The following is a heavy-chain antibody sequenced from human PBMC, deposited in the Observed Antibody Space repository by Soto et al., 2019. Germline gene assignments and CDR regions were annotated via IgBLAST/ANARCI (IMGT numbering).Heavy chain of an antibody. V-gene: IGHV3-64D*06. CDR3: VKEIHRNNWNYGDV. Sequence: GGSLGLSCSASGLTFIGYAMHWVRQPPGKGLEYVSAISSNGGSTYYADSVKGRFTISRDNSKNTLYLQMSSLRAEDTAVYYCVKEIHRNNWNYGDVWGQGTTVTVSS. CDR1: GLTFIGYA. D-gene: IGHD1-7*01. CDR2: ISSNGGST. J-gene: IGHJ6*02.